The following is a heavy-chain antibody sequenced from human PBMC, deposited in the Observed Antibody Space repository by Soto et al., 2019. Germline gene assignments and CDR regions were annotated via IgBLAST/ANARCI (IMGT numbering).Heavy chain of an antibody. CDR1: GFTFSSYA. CDR2: ISYDGSNK. J-gene: IGHJ5*02. D-gene: IGHD2-15*01. Sequence: QVQLVESGGGVVQPGRSLRLSCAASGFTFSSYAMHWVRQAPGKGLEWVAVISYDGSNKYYADSVKGRFTISRDNSKNTLYLQMNSLRAEDTAVYYCARGKTLCSGGSCYGVGWFDPWGQGTLVTVSS. CDR3: ARGKTLCSGGSCYGVGWFDP. V-gene: IGHV3-30-3*01.